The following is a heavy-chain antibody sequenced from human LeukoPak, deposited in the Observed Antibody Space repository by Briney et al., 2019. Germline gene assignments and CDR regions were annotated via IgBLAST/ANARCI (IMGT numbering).Heavy chain of an antibody. J-gene: IGHJ5*02. Sequence: GGSLRLSCAASGFTFSSYWMHWVRQAPGKGLVWVSRINTDGSSTSYADSVKGRFTISRDNAKNTLYLQMNSLRAEDTAVYYCARESGIAAALDLWGQGTLVTASS. D-gene: IGHD6-13*01. CDR2: INTDGSST. CDR3: ARESGIAAALDL. CDR1: GFTFSSYW. V-gene: IGHV3-74*01.